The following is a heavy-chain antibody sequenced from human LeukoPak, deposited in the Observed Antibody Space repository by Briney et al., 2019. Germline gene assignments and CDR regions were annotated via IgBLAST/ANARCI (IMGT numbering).Heavy chain of an antibody. CDR3: ARDHQDCSGGSCYYEYFQH. V-gene: IGHV3-21*01. J-gene: IGHJ1*01. D-gene: IGHD2-15*01. Sequence: GGSLRLSCAASGFTFSSYSMNWVRQAPGKGLEWVSSISSSSSYIYYADSVKGRFTISRDNSKNTLYLQMNSLRAEDTAVYYCARDHQDCSGGSCYYEYFQHWGQGTLVTVSS. CDR2: ISSSSSYI. CDR1: GFTFSSYS.